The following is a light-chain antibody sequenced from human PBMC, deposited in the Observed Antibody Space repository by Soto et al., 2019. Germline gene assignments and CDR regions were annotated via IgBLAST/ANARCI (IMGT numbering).Light chain of an antibody. Sequence: VLTQSPGTLSLSPGEGAALSCRTSQSISSSYLAWYQQKPGQAPRLLIYAASSRATGIPDRFSGSGSGTDFTLTISRLEREDFAVYYCQLYGGSHMFSFGQGTKLEIK. CDR2: AAS. CDR1: QSISSSY. V-gene: IGKV3-20*01. J-gene: IGKJ2*01. CDR3: QLYGGSHMFS.